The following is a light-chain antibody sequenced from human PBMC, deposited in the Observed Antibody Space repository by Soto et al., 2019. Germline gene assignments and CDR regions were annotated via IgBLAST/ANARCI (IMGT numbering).Light chain of an antibody. CDR3: QAYDYSLTAPV. CDR2: GNR. J-gene: IGLJ3*02. Sequence: QSVLTQPPSVSGAPGQRVTLSCTGTSSNLGAGYDVHWYQQLPGAAPKLVIFGNRNRPSGVPERFSGSKSGTSASLAITGLQAEAEADYYCQAYDYSLTAPVFGGGTKVTVL. V-gene: IGLV1-40*01. CDR1: SSNLGAGYD.